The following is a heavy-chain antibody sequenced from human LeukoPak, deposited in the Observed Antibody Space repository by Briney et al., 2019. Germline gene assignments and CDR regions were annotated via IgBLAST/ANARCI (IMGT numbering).Heavy chain of an antibody. CDR3: ARDASSGWFDP. D-gene: IGHD6-6*01. Sequence: TGGSLRLSCAASGFTFSSYWTHWVRQAPGKGLVWVSRINSDGSSTSYADSVKGRFTISRDNAKNTLYLQMNSPRAEDTAVYYCARDASSGWFDPWGQGTLVTVSS. CDR1: GFTFSSYW. V-gene: IGHV3-74*01. J-gene: IGHJ5*02. CDR2: INSDGSST.